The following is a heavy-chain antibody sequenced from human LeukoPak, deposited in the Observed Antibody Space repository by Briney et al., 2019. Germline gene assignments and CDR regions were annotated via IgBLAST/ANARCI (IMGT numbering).Heavy chain of an antibody. J-gene: IGHJ4*02. V-gene: IGHV1-69*05. CDR2: IIPIFGTA. D-gene: IGHD2-2*01. CDR3: ARGGGYCSSTSCYRYFDY. CDR1: GGTFSSYA. Sequence: SVKVSCKASGGTFSSYAISWVRQAPGQGLEWMGGIIPIFGTANYAQKFQGRVTITTDEFTSTAYMELSSLRSEDTAVYYCARGGGYCSSTSCYRYFDYWGQGTLVTVSS.